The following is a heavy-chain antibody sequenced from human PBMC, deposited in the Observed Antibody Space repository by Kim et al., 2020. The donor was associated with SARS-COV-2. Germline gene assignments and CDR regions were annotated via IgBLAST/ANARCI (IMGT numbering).Heavy chain of an antibody. CDR3: AKSATIVLMVYAID. Sequence: YADSVKDRFTISRDNSKNTLYLQMNSLRAEDTAVYYCAKSATIVLMVYAIDWGQGTLVTVSS. V-gene: IGHV3-23*01. D-gene: IGHD2-8*01. J-gene: IGHJ4*02.